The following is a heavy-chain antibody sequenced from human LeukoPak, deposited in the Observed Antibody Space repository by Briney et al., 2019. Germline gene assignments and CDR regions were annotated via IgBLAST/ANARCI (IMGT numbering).Heavy chain of an antibody. CDR3: TKYDTSVNFDY. Sequence: GGSLRLSCVASGFTSTNAWMSWVRQAPGKGLEWVGHIKSKADGGTTDYTAPVKGRFIISRDDSKHTLYLQMNSLKTDDTAVYYCTKYDTSVNFDYWGQGTLVTVSP. CDR1: GFTSTNAW. V-gene: IGHV3-15*01. J-gene: IGHJ4*02. CDR2: IKSKADGGTT. D-gene: IGHD3-22*01.